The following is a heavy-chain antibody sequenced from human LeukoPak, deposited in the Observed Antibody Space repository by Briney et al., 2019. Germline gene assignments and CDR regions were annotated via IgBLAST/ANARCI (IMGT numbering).Heavy chain of an antibody. J-gene: IGHJ5*02. CDR1: GYTFASYD. CDR3: ARAPPRCSSTSCYPFDP. CDR2: MNPNSGNT. Sequence: GASVKVSCKASGYTFASYDINWVRQATGQGLEWMGWMNPNSGNTGYAQKFQGRVTMTTDTSTSTAYMELRSLRSDDTAVYYCARAPPRCSSTSCYPFDPWGQGTLVTVSS. D-gene: IGHD2-2*01. V-gene: IGHV1-8*01.